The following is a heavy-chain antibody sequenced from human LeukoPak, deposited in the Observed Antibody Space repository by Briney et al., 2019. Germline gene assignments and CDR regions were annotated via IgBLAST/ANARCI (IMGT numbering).Heavy chain of an antibody. J-gene: IGHJ4*02. Sequence: GGSLRLSCSASGFTFSSYSMHWVRQAPGRGLEYVSAISSSGDATYYADSVKGKFTISRDNSKSSLYPQMSSLSAEDTAIYYCVKDLSAAGVPFHYWGQGTLVTVSS. D-gene: IGHD6-13*01. CDR2: ISSSGDAT. V-gene: IGHV3-64D*09. CDR1: GFTFSSYS. CDR3: VKDLSAAGVPFHY.